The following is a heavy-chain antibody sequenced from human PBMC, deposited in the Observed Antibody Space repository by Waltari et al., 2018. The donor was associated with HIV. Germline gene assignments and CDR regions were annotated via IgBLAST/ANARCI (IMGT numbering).Heavy chain of an antibody. J-gene: IGHJ5*01. V-gene: IGHV5-51*03. CDR2: IYPHNEVV. CDR3: ARRPDYGGDWFGS. CDR1: GYTFTNFW. Sequence: EVRLVQSGAVVRRPGDFLKISCRTSGYTFTNFWVGWVGQTADKGLQWIGIIYPHNEVVKSTPTCHGRGGISVDWSTATTHLEWRSLTASDTGIYYCARRPDYGGDWFGSWGQGTLVTVSS. D-gene: IGHD3-10*01.